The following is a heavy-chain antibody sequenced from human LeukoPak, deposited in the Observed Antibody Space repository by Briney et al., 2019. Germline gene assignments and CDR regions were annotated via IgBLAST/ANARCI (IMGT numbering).Heavy chain of an antibody. CDR3: ARDLGDLYWFDP. CDR2: ISSSSSYI. V-gene: IGHV3-21*01. CDR1: GFTLSNAW. D-gene: IGHD3-16*01. Sequence: GGSLRLSCAASGFTLSNAWMSWVRQAPGKGLEWVSSISSSSSYIYYADSVKGRFTISRDNAKNSLYLQMNSLRAEDTAVYYCARDLGDLYWFDPWGQGTLVTVSS. J-gene: IGHJ5*02.